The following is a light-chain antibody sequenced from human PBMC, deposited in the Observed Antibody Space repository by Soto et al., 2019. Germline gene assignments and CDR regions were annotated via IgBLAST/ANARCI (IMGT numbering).Light chain of an antibody. CDR1: QTVTTF. V-gene: IGKV1-39*01. CDR2: AAS. CDR3: QQSYSTSFA. J-gene: IGKJ3*01. Sequence: DIQMTQSPSSLSASVGDRVTITCRASQTVTTFLNGYQQKPGEAPKLLIYAASTLHTGVPSRFTGSGSGTDFPLTITRLLPEDFAPYFCQQSYSTSFAFGPGTTVDI.